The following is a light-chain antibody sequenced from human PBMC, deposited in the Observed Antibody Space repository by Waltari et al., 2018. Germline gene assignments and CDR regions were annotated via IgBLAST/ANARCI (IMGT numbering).Light chain of an antibody. J-gene: IGKJ1*01. Sequence: EIVLTQSPDTLSLSPGERATLSCRASQSIANHYLAWYQQRPGQAPRLLIYGASTRDTGIPDRFSGSGSGTDFTLTISRLEPEDFAVYYCQQYGKTPTWTFGQGTTVE. CDR2: GAS. CDR3: QQYGKTPTWT. V-gene: IGKV3-20*01. CDR1: QSIANHY.